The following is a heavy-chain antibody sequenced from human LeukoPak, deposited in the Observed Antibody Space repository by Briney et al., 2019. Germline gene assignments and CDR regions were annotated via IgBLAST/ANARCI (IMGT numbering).Heavy chain of an antibody. CDR2: ISSSSRTI. CDR1: GFTLSDYS. Sequence: GGSLRPSCAVSGFTLSDYSMNWVRQAPGKGLEWVSYISSSSRTIKYADFVRGRFTVSRDNAKKSLHLQMNNLTTEDTAVYFCVRDVGRYYYDSTGEDYWGQGTLVTVSS. CDR3: VRDVGRYYYDSTGEDY. J-gene: IGHJ4*02. D-gene: IGHD3-22*01. V-gene: IGHV3-48*04.